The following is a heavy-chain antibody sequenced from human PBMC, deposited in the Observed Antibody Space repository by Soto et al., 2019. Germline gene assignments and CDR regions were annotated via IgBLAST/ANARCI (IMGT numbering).Heavy chain of an antibody. CDR3: ARTYSSSSMKAGAGFDAFDI. Sequence: QVQLVQSGAEVKKPGASVKVSCKASGYTFTSYGISWVRQAPGQGLEWMGWISAYNGNTNYAQKLQGRVTMTTDTATSTAYMELRSQRSDDTAVYYCARTYSSSSMKAGAGFDAFDIWGQGTMVTVSS. D-gene: IGHD6-6*01. J-gene: IGHJ3*02. V-gene: IGHV1-18*01. CDR1: GYTFTSYG. CDR2: ISAYNGNT.